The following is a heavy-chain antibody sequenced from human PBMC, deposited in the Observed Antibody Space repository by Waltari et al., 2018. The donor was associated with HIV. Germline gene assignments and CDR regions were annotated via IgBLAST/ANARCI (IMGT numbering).Heavy chain of an antibody. J-gene: IGHJ4*02. CDR1: GFTFSSYW. V-gene: IGHV3-7*01. Sequence: VQLVESGGGLVQPGGSLRLSCAASGFTFSSYWMTWVRQAPGKGLEGVANRTQEGSDTYYVDSVKGRFTIFRDNAKNSLFLQMNGLRVEDTSIYYCARDDVLTGYASLFDFWGQGTLVTVSS. D-gene: IGHD3-9*01. CDR2: RTQEGSDT. CDR3: ARDDVLTGYASLFDF.